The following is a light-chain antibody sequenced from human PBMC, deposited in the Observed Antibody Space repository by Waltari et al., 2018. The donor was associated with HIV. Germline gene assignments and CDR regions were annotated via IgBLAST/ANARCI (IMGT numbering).Light chain of an antibody. CDR3: HHYHHYPWT. CDR1: QGISRF. Sequence: DIQMTQSPSTLSASVGDRVTITCRASQGISRFLALYPPKPGQAPNRLIYEAANIESAVPSRCSVGGASTEFSPPIIGLQPDDGATYYCHHYHHYPWTFGRGTRVEVK. CDR2: EAA. V-gene: IGKV1-5*03. J-gene: IGKJ1*01.